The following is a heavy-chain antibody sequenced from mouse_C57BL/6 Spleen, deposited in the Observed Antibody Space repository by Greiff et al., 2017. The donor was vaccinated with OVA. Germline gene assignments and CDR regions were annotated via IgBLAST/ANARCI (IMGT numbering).Heavy chain of an antibody. V-gene: IGHV1-7*01. D-gene: IGHD2-9*01. Sequence: VQLQQSGAELAKPGASVKLSCKASGYTFTSYWMHWVKQRPGQGLEWIGYINPSSGYTKYNQKFKDKATLTADKSSSTAYMQLSSLTYEDSAVYYCARSPYYVYDGRPLLYYAMVYWGQGTSVTVSS. J-gene: IGHJ4*01. CDR1: GYTFTSYW. CDR2: INPSSGYT. CDR3: ARSPYYVYDGRPLLYYAMVY.